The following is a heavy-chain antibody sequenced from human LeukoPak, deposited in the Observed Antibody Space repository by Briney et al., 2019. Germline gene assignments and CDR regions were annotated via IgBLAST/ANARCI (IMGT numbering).Heavy chain of an antibody. V-gene: IGHV1-24*01. Sequence: ASVKVSCKVSGYTLTELSMHWVRQAPGKGLEWMVGFDPEDRETIYAQKFQGRVTMTEDTSTDTAYMELSSLRSEDTAVYYCATVAVAGTLNWFDPWGQGTLVTVSS. J-gene: IGHJ5*02. CDR2: FDPEDRET. CDR3: ATVAVAGTLNWFDP. D-gene: IGHD6-19*01. CDR1: GYTLTELS.